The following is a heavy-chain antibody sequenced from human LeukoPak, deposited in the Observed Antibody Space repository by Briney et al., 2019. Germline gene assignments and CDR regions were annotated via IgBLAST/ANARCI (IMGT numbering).Heavy chain of an antibody. CDR1: GGSISSYY. J-gene: IGHJ5*02. Sequence: PSETLSLTCTVSGGSISSYYWSWIRQPPGKGLEWIGYIYYSGSTYYNPSLKSRVTISVDTSKNQFSLKLSSVTAADTAVYYCARHGDYGDYGGVGWFDPWGQGTLVTVSS. D-gene: IGHD4-17*01. CDR2: IYYSGST. V-gene: IGHV4-59*08. CDR3: ARHGDYGDYGGVGWFDP.